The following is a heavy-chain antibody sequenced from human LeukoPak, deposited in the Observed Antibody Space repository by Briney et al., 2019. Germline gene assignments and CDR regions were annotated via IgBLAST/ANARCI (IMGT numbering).Heavy chain of an antibody. J-gene: IGHJ4*02. CDR1: GFRFSIYW. CDR3: ARDRSITIFGVVTL. V-gene: IGHV3-7*01. Sequence: PGGSLRLSCAASGFRFSIYWMSWVRQAPGKGLEWVANIKQDGSEKYFVDSVKDRFTISRDNAKNSLYLQMNSLSAEDTAVYYCARDRSITIFGVVTLWGQGTLVTVSS. D-gene: IGHD3-3*01. CDR2: IKQDGSEK.